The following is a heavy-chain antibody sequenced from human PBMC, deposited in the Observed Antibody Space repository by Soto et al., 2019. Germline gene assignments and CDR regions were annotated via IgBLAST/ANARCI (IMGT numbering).Heavy chain of an antibody. CDR3: ATGESYYYDTSRY. D-gene: IGHD3-22*01. V-gene: IGHV3-30-3*01. CDR2: VFNDEITI. CDR1: GSVFSALA. Sequence: GGSLRLSCTASGSVFSALAMHWIRQPPGKGLEWVAVVFNDEITISYADSVKGRFTISRDNSRNTLYLQMTSLRLEDTALYYCATGESYYYDTSRYWGQGTLVTVSS. J-gene: IGHJ4*02.